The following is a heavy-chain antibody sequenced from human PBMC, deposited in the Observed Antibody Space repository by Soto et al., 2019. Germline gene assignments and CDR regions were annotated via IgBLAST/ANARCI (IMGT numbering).Heavy chain of an antibody. CDR2: ISDSGVNV. CDR3: AKQFVDV. Sequence: GSLRLSCAASGFSFSKFAMNWVRQRPGKGLEWVSGISDSGVNVIYADSVRGRFTISRDNSKSILHLQMNRLTVDDAGVYYCAKQFVDVWGQATTVTVSS. V-gene: IGHV3-23*01. CDR1: GFSFSKFA. J-gene: IGHJ6*02. D-gene: IGHD3-16*02.